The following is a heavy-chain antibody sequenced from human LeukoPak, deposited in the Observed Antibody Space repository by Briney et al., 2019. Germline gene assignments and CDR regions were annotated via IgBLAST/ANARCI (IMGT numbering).Heavy chain of an antibody. CDR3: ASTSASYYYYFYGMDV. D-gene: IGHD6-6*01. CDR2: ISGSGGST. V-gene: IGHV3-23*01. Sequence: GGSLRLSCAASGFTFSSYAMSWVRQAPRKGLEWVSGISGSGGSTYYADSVKGRFTISRDNSKNTLYLQMNSLRAEDTAVYYCASTSASYYYYFYGMDVWGQGTTVTVSS. J-gene: IGHJ6*02. CDR1: GFTFSSYA.